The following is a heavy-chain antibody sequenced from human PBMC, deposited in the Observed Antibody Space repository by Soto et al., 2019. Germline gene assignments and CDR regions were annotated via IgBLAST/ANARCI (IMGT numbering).Heavy chain of an antibody. J-gene: IGHJ4*02. Sequence: SETLSLTCTVSGGSISSYYWSWIRQPPGKGLEWIGYIYYSGSTNYNPSLKSRVTISVDTSKNQFSLKLSSVTAADTAVYYCARGDNYDILTGYYSYFDYWGQGTLVTVSS. CDR3: ARGDNYDILTGYYSYFDY. CDR1: GGSISSYY. V-gene: IGHV4-59*01. CDR2: IYYSGST. D-gene: IGHD3-9*01.